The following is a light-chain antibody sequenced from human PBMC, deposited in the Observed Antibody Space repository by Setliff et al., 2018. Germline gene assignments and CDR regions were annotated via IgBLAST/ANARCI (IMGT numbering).Light chain of an antibody. Sequence: ALTQPPSASGSPGQSLTISCTGTSSDIGAYKFVSWYQQHPGKAPRLIIYEVTQRPSGVPDRFSGSKSGNTASLTVSGLQAEDEADYYCSSYAASDNPYVFGTGTKVTVL. J-gene: IGLJ1*01. V-gene: IGLV2-8*01. CDR2: EVT. CDR3: SSYAASDNPYV. CDR1: SSDIGAYKF.